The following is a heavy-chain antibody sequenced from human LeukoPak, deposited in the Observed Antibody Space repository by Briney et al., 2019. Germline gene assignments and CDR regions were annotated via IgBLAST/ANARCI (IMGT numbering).Heavy chain of an antibody. CDR2: INPNSGGT. V-gene: IGHV1-2*02. CDR1: GYTFTGYY. D-gene: IGHD3-3*01. CDR3: ARDKGDTIFGVVITNYFDY. Sequence: GASVKVSCKASGYTFTGYYMHWVRQAPGQGLEWMGWINPNSGGTNYAQKFQGRVTMTRDTSISTAYMEPSRLRSDDTAVYYCARDKGDTIFGVVITNYFDYWGQGTLVTVSS. J-gene: IGHJ4*02.